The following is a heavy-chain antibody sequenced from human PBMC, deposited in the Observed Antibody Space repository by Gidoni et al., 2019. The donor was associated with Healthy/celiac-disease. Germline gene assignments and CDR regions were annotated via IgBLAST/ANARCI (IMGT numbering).Heavy chain of an antibody. CDR1: GFPFGDYA. CDR3: TSTGVTTVTKGSYWYFDL. V-gene: IGHV3-49*04. CDR2: IRSKAYGGTT. J-gene: IGHJ2*01. Sequence: EVQLVESGGGLVQPGRSLRLSCTASGFPFGDYAMSWVRQAPGKGLEWVGFIRSKAYGGTTEYAASVKGRFTISRDDSKSIAYLQMNSLKTEDTAVYYCTSTGVTTVTKGSYWYFDLWGRGTLVTVSS. D-gene: IGHD4-17*01.